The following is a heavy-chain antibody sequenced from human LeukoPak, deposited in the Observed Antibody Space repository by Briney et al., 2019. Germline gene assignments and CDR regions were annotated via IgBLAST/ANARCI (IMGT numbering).Heavy chain of an antibody. V-gene: IGHV1-69*04. Sequence: AASVKVSCKASGGTFSSYAISWERQAPGQGLEWMGRIIPILGIANYAQKFQGRVTITADKSTSTAYMELSSLRSEDTAVYYCARSGYCSGGSCYGMDVWGQGTTVTVSS. D-gene: IGHD2-15*01. CDR3: ARSGYCSGGSCYGMDV. CDR2: IIPILGIA. CDR1: GGTFSSYA. J-gene: IGHJ6*02.